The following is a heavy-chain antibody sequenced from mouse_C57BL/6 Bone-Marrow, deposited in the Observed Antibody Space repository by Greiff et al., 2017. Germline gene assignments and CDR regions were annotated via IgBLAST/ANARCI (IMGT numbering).Heavy chain of an antibody. D-gene: IGHD2-3*01. V-gene: IGHV1-76*01. CDR2: IYPGSGNT. CDR1: GYTFTDYY. CDR3: ARGRWLLGAWFAY. J-gene: IGHJ3*01. Sequence: VKLVESGAELVRPGASVKLSCKASGYTFTDYYINWVKQRPGQGLEWIARIYPGSGNTYYNEKFKGKATLTAEKSSSTAYMQLSSLTSEDSAVXFCARGRWLLGAWFAYWGQGTLVTVSA.